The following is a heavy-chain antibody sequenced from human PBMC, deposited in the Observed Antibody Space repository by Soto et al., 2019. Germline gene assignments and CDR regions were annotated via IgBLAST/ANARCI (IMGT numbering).Heavy chain of an antibody. CDR3: ARESGRYNWNDAIGDYYGMDV. Sequence: GGSLRLSCAASGFTFSSYSMNWVRQAPGKGLEWVSSISSSSSYIYYADSVKGRFTISRDNAKNSLYLQMNRLRAEDTAVYYCARESGRYNWNDAIGDYYGMDVWGKGTTVTVSS. CDR1: GFTFSSYS. J-gene: IGHJ6*04. V-gene: IGHV3-21*01. D-gene: IGHD1-20*01. CDR2: ISSSSSYI.